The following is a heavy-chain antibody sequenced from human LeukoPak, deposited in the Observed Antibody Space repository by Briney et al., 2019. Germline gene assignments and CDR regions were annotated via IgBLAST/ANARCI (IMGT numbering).Heavy chain of an antibody. CDR1: GFTFSNAW. CDR3: TTDLEVVTAFDY. V-gene: IGHV3-15*01. D-gene: IGHD2-21*02. CDR2: IKSKTDGGTT. J-gene: IGHJ4*02. Sequence: GGSLRLSCAASGFTFSNAWMSWVRQAPGKGREWVGRIKSKTDGGTTDYAAPVKGRFTISRDDSKNTLYLQMNSLKTEDTAVYYCTTDLEVVTAFDYWGQGTLVTVSS.